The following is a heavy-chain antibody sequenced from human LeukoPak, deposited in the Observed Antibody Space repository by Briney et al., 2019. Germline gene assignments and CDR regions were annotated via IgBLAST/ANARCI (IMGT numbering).Heavy chain of an antibody. V-gene: IGHV4-59*01. CDR1: GGFISSYY. Sequence: SETLSLTCTVSGGFISSYYWSWIRQPPGKGLEWIGYIYYSGSTNYNPSLKSRVTISVDTSKNQFSLKLSSVTAADTAVYYCARYAGGYCSSTSCPSVGMDVWGQGTTVTVSS. CDR3: ARYAGGYCSSTSCPSVGMDV. D-gene: IGHD2-2*01. CDR2: IYYSGST. J-gene: IGHJ6*02.